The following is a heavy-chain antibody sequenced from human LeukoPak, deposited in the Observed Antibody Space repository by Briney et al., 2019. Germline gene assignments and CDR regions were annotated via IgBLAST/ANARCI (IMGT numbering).Heavy chain of an antibody. V-gene: IGHV3-23*01. D-gene: IGHD3-16*02. J-gene: IGHJ4*02. Sequence: GASLRLSCAASGFTFSSYAMSWVRQAPGKGLEWVSAISGSGGSTYYADSVKGRFTISRDNSKNTLYLQMNSLRAEDTAVYYCALSSPLYYDYVWGSYRYFDYWGQGTLVTVSS. CDR2: ISGSGGST. CDR1: GFTFSSYA. CDR3: ALSSPLYYDYVWGSYRYFDY.